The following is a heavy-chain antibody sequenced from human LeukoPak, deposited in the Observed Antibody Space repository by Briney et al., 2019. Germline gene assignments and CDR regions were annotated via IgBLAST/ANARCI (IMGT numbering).Heavy chain of an antibody. CDR3: ARDDYYDTSGYSQDD. V-gene: IGHV3-48*01. CDR2: ISSSSDSI. Sequence: GGSLRLSCAASGFTFSDSNMNWVRQAPGKGLEWVSYISSSSDSIYYADSVKGRFTISRDNAKNSLYLQMNSLRAEDMAVYFCARDDYYDTSGYSQDDWGQGTLVIVSS. D-gene: IGHD3-22*01. J-gene: IGHJ4*02. CDR1: GFTFSDSN.